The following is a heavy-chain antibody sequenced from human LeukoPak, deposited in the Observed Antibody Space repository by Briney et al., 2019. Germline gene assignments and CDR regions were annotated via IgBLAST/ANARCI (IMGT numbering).Heavy chain of an antibody. V-gene: IGHV1-69*02. CDR1: GGPFSSYT. D-gene: IGHD5-24*01. CDR2: IFPIIVMA. J-gene: IGHJ3*02. CDR3: ARGRGEMATIKGCAFDI. Sequence: ASVKVSCKASGGPFSSYTINWVRLVPGQGLEWMGRIFPIIVMANYAQKFHGRVTIIADKSTNTAYMELSSLRPEDTAVYYCARGRGEMATIKGCAFDIWGQGTMVTVSS.